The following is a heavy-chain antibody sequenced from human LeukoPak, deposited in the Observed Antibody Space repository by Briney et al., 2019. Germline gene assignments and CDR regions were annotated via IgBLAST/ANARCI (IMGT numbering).Heavy chain of an antibody. J-gene: IGHJ4*02. CDR3: ARDWELGNDY. V-gene: IGHV4-4*07. Sequence: PSETLSLTCAVYGGSFSGYYWSWIRQPAGKGLEWIGRIYTSGSTNYNPSLKSRVTMSVDTSKNQFSLKLSSVTAADTAVYYCARDWELGNDYWGQGTLVTVSS. CDR2: IYTSGST. D-gene: IGHD7-27*01. CDR1: GGSFSGYY.